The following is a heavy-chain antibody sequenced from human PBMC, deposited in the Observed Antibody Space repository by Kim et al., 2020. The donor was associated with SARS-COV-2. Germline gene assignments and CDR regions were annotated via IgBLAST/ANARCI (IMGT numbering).Heavy chain of an antibody. Sequence: GGSLRLSCAASRFTFINYWMSWVRQAPGKGLGWVANIKQDGSETYYADSVKGRFTISRDNAKNSLYLQMTSLRVEDTAVYYCARNGPDDIFEGYFDLWGRGTLVTVSS. CDR3: ARNGPDDIFEGYFDL. CDR2: IKQDGSET. D-gene: IGHD3-9*01. J-gene: IGHJ2*01. V-gene: IGHV3-7*03. CDR1: RFTFINYW.